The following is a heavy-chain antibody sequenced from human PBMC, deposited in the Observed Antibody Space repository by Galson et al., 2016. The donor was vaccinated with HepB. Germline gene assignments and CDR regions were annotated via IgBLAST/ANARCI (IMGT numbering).Heavy chain of an antibody. CDR1: GFSFSSYG. V-gene: IGHV3-48*04. D-gene: IGHD6-19*01. CDR3: ARVLPDGGYVTLAVAWDH. J-gene: IGHJ4*02. Sequence: SLRLSCAGSGFSFSSYGMNWVRQAPGKGLEGISYMSSGSSTMYYADSVKGRFTISRDNAKNSLWLQMNSLRAEDTAVDYCARVLPDGGYVTLAVAWDHWGQGTLVTVSS. CDR2: MSSGSSTM.